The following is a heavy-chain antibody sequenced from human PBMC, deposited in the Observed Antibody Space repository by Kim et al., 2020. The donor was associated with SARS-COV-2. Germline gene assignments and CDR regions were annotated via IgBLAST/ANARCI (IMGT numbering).Heavy chain of an antibody. Sequence: ASVKVSCKASGYTFTSYYMHWVRQAPGQGLEWMGIINPSGGSTSYAQKFQGRVTMTRDTSTSTVYMELSSLRSEDTAVYYCARDDIDSSSWYGPLHYYYYGMDVWGQGTTVTVSS. J-gene: IGHJ6*02. V-gene: IGHV1-46*01. CDR3: ARDDIDSSSWYGPLHYYYYGMDV. D-gene: IGHD6-13*01. CDR2: INPSGGST. CDR1: GYTFTSYY.